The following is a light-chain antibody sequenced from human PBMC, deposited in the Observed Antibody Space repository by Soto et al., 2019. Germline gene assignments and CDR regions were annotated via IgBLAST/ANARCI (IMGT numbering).Light chain of an antibody. Sequence: DIQMPQSPSSLSASVGDRRTITCRASQSISTYVNWYQQKAGKAPKXLIYDASSLYSGVQSRFSGSGSGTDSTLTIRTLQPEDFATYYCQQSYSTPTFGPATKVDIK. CDR2: DAS. CDR3: QQSYSTPT. V-gene: IGKV1-39*01. CDR1: QSISTY. J-gene: IGKJ3*01.